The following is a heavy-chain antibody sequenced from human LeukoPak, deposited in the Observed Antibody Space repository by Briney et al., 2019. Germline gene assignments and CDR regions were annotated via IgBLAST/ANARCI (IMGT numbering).Heavy chain of an antibody. CDR2: IYHSGST. V-gene: IGHV4-38-2*01. CDR3: AGIVVVPAAKQFDY. J-gene: IGHJ4*02. CDR1: GYSISSGYY. D-gene: IGHD2-2*01. Sequence: SETLSLTCAVSGYSISSGYYWGWIRQPPGKGLEWIGSIYHSGSTYYNRSLKSRVAISVDTSKNEFSLKLSSVTAADTAVYYCAGIVVVPAAKQFDYWGQGTLVTVSS.